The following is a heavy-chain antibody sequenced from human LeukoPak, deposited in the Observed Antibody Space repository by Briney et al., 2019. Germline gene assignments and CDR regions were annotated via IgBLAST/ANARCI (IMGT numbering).Heavy chain of an antibody. V-gene: IGHV1-46*01. CDR1: GGTFSSYA. J-gene: IGHJ6*02. CDR2: INPSGGST. Sequence: ASVKVSCKASGGTFSSYAISWVRQAPGQGLEWMGIINPSGGSTSYAQKFQGRVTMTRDTSTSTVYMELSSLRSEDTAVYYCASGAYSYGSPLDGMDVWGQGTTVTVSS. CDR3: ASGAYSYGSPLDGMDV. D-gene: IGHD5-18*01.